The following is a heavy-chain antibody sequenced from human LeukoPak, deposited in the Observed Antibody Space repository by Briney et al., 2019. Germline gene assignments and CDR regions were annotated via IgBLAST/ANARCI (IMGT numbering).Heavy chain of an antibody. V-gene: IGHV4-59*12. CDR2: IYYSGST. D-gene: IGHD3-9*01. CDR1: GGSFSNYY. CDR3: AGGRRIRYFDWLSSGYFDY. J-gene: IGHJ4*02. Sequence: SETLSLTCAVYGGSFSNYYWSWIRQPPVKGLEWIGYIYYSGSTNYNPSLKSRVTISVDTSKNQFSLKLSSVTAADTAVYYCAGGRRIRYFDWLSSGYFDYWGQGTLVTVSS.